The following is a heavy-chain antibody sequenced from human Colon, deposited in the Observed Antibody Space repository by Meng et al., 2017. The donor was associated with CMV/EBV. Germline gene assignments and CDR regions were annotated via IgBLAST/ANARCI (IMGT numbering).Heavy chain of an antibody. D-gene: IGHD2-2*01. V-gene: IGHV3-30*04. J-gene: IGHJ4*02. CDR1: AFTFSSYA. CDR3: AGGYRFCSTTSCLSFDY. Sequence: GESLKISCAASAFTFSSYAMHWVRQAPGKGLEWVAVISYDGSDTYFADSVKGRFTISRDNSKNTLYLQMNSLRPEDTAIYYCAGGYRFCSTTSCLSFDYWGQGTLVTVSS. CDR2: ISYDGSDT.